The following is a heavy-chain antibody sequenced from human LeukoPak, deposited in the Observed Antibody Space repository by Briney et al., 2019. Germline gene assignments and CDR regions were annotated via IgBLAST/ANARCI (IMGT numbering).Heavy chain of an antibody. Sequence: PGGSLRLSCAASGFTFSSYWMHWVRQAPGKGLVLVSRINSDGSSTSYADSVKGRCTISRDNSNNMLYLQMNSLRSEDTAIYYCGKDGHCPNGVCTTKIVVAGYVDHWGQGTLVTVSS. V-gene: IGHV3-74*01. CDR1: GFTFSSYW. CDR3: GKDGHCPNGVCTTKIVVAGYVDH. J-gene: IGHJ4*02. CDR2: INSDGSST. D-gene: IGHD2-8*01.